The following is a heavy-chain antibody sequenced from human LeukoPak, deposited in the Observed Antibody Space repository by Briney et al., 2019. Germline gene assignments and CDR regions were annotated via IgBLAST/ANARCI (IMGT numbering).Heavy chain of an antibody. Sequence: ETPSLTCTVSGGSISSYYWSWIRQPPGKGLEWIGYIYYSGSTNYNPSLKSRVTISVDTSKNQFSLKLSSVTAADTAVYYCARVPVVRGVITPYYYDYGMDVWGQGTTDKVSS. J-gene: IGHJ6*02. CDR2: IYYSGST. CDR1: GGSISSYY. V-gene: IGHV4-59*01. CDR3: ARVPVVRGVITPYYYDYGMDV. D-gene: IGHD3-10*01.